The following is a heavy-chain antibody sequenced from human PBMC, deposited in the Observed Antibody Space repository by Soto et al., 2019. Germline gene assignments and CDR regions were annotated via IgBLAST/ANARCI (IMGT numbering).Heavy chain of an antibody. V-gene: IGHV3-33*01. CDR3: ARGTMIIN. Sequence: PGGSLRLSCAASGFTFSSYGMHWVRQAPGKGLEWVAVILYDGSNKCYADSVKGRFTISRDNSKNTLYLQMNSLRAEDTAVYYCARGTMIINWGQGTLVTVSS. CDR2: ILYDGSNK. CDR1: GFTFSSYG. D-gene: IGHD3-22*01. J-gene: IGHJ4*02.